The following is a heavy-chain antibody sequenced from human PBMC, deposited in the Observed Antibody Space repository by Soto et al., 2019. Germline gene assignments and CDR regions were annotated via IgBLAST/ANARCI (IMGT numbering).Heavy chain of an antibody. J-gene: IGHJ5*02. CDR1: GYTFASYA. CDR3: VRDEISSAGLDP. V-gene: IGHV1-18*01. Sequence: ASVKVSCKASGYTFASYAISWLRQAPGQGREWMGWISAYNGNTNYAQKLQGRVTMTSDTPTSTAYMELRSLRSDDTAFYYCVRDEISSAGLDPWGQGTLVTVSS. CDR2: ISAYNGNT.